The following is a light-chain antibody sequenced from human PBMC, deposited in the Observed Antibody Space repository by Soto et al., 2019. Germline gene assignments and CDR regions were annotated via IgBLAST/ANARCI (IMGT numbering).Light chain of an antibody. V-gene: IGKV3-11*01. CDR1: QSVGFQ. J-gene: IGKJ4*01. CDR2: DAS. CDR3: QQRSDWPLT. Sequence: EIVLTQSPAPLSLSPGERATLSCRASQSVGFQLAWYQQTPGQAPRLLISDASSRATGIPARFSGSGSGTDFTLTISRLEPEDFAVYYCQQRSDWPLTFGGGTKVEI.